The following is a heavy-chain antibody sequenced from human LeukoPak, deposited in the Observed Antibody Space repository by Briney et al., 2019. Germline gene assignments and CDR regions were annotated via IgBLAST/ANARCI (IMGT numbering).Heavy chain of an antibody. CDR3: ARRDCTSTTCYAGSYYFDY. V-gene: IGHV4-39*01. CDR1: GGSISSSSYY. J-gene: IGHJ4*02. CDR2: IYYSGSS. Sequence: SETLSLTCSVFGGSISSSSYYWGWIRQPPGKGLEWIGSIYYSGSSYYNPSLKSRVTISVDTSKNQFSLKLTSVTAADTPVYYCARRDCTSTTCYAGSYYFDYWGQGTLVTVSS. D-gene: IGHD2-2*01.